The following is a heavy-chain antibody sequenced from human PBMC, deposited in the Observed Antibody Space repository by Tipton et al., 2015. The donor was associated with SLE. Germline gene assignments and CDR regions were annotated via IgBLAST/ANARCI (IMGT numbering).Heavy chain of an antibody. CDR2: IYYSGSS. D-gene: IGHD4-17*01. CDR1: GGSISSSSYY. CDR3: AKDYNHDNADYN. V-gene: IGHV4-39*07. J-gene: IGHJ4*02. Sequence: LRLSCTVSGGSISSSSYYWGWIRQPPGKGLEWIGRIYYSGSSYYNPSLKSRVTISVDTSKNQFSLRLTSVTVADTAVYYCAKDYNHDNADYNWGQGTLVIVSS.